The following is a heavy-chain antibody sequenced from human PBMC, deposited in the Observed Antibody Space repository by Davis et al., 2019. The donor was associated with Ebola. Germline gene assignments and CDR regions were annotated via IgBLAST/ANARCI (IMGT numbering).Heavy chain of an antibody. CDR2: INPNTGGT. CDR1: GYTFTGYH. V-gene: IGHV1-2*06. D-gene: IGHD2-21*02. J-gene: IGHJ6*04. Sequence: AASVKVSCKASGYTFTGYHIHWVRQAPGQGLEWMGRINPNTGGTYSPQKFQGRVTMTRDTSLNTVYMELRRLRSDDSAVYYCARGDGNFYYGMDVWGKGTTVTVSS. CDR3: ARGDGNFYYGMDV.